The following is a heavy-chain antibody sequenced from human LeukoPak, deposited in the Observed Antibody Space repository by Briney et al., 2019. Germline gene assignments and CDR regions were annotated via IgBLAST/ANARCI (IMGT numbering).Heavy chain of an antibody. CDR2: IGTAGDT. Sequence: PGGSLRLSCAASGFTFGRYDMHWVRQATGKGLEWVSGIGTAGDTYYAGSVKGRFTISRENAKNSLYLQMNSLTAGDTAVYYCAGAGSETQWRAFDFWGRGALVTVSS. CDR1: GFTFGRYD. J-gene: IGHJ4*02. V-gene: IGHV3-13*01. D-gene: IGHD6-19*01. CDR3: AGAGSETQWRAFDF.